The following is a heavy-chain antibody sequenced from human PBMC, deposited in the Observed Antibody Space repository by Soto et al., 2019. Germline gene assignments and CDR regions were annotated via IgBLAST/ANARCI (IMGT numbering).Heavy chain of an antibody. CDR2: INHSGST. CDR1: GGSFSGYY. Sequence: PSETRSLTCAVYGGSFSGYYWSWIRQPPGKGLEWIGEINHSGSTNYNPSLKSRVTISVDTSKNQFSLKLSSVTAADTAVYYCARGSLLWFDYYYYGMDVWGQGTTVTVSS. CDR3: ARGSLLWFDYYYYGMDV. V-gene: IGHV4-34*01. J-gene: IGHJ6*02. D-gene: IGHD3-10*01.